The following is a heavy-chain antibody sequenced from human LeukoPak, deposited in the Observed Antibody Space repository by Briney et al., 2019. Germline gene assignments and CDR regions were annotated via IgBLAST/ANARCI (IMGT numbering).Heavy chain of an antibody. CDR2: IIPFFGSA. CDR3: ARPDFSGFDWGFDF. D-gene: IGHD5-12*01. Sequence: ASVRVSCKASGGTFNTFAISWVRQAPGQGLEWMGGIIPFFGSANYAQRFQDRFTITTDESTTTAYMELNSLTSDDTAVYYCARPDFSGFDWGFDFWGQGTLITVSS. CDR1: GGTFNTFA. J-gene: IGHJ4*02. V-gene: IGHV1-69*05.